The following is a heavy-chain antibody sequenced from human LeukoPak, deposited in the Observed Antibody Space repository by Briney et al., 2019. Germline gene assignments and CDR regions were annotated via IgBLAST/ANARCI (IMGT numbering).Heavy chain of an antibody. CDR3: AELGITMIGGA. CDR1: GFTFSSYA. Sequence: GGSLRLSCAASGFTFSSYAMNWVRQAPGKGLEWVSAISGSGGSTYYADSVKGRFTISRDNSKNTLYLQMNSLRAEDTAVYYCAELGITMIGGAWGKGTTVTISS. CDR2: ISGSGGST. J-gene: IGHJ6*04. V-gene: IGHV3-23*01. D-gene: IGHD3-10*02.